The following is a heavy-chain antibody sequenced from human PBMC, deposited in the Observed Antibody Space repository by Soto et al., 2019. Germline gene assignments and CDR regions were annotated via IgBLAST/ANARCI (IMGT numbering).Heavy chain of an antibody. CDR3: ARTYYDSLAGTHYFDN. CDR2: MYYSGST. J-gene: IGHJ4*02. V-gene: IGHV4-31*03. D-gene: IGHD3-9*01. CDR1: GGSINSGTYY. Sequence: SETLSLTCTVSGGSINSGTYYWSWIRQHPGKGLEWIGYMYYSGSTYYNPSLKSRVTISVDTSRNQFSLKLNSVTAADTAVYYCARTYYDSLAGTHYFDNLGQGTLVTVSS.